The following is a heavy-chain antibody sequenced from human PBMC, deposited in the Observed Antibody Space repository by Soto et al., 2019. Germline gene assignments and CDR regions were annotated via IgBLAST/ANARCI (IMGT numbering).Heavy chain of an antibody. D-gene: IGHD2-8*01. J-gene: IGHJ4*02. CDR3: VIDRPNSNLDF. CDR2: INTETGNT. V-gene: IGHV1-18*01. CDR1: GYSVLSYG. Sequence: QVQLLQSGPEGKKPGASVKVSCTASGYSVLSYGFSWVRQAPGQGLEWMGYINTETGNTFYAQRLQGSATMTTNISTNTAYMELRRLTSDDTAVYFCVIDRPNSNLDFWGQGTLITISS.